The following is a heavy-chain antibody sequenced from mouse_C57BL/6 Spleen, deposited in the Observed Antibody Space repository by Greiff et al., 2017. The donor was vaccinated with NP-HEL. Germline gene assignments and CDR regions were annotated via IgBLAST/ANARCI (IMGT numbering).Heavy chain of an antibody. V-gene: IGHV1-20*01. Sequence: VQLQQSGPELVKPGESVKISCKASGYSFTGYFMNWVMQSHGKSLEWIGRINPYNGDTFYNQKFKGKATLTVDKSSSTAHMELRSLTSEDSAVYYCARGDDYDYFDYWGQGTTLTVSS. CDR3: ARGDDYDYFDY. J-gene: IGHJ2*01. D-gene: IGHD2-4*01. CDR2: INPYNGDT. CDR1: GYSFTGYF.